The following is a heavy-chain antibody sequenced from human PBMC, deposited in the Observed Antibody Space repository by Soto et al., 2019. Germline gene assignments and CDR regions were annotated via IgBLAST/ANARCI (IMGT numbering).Heavy chain of an antibody. CDR1: GFTFSSYS. D-gene: IGHD3-22*01. CDR3: ARGLRYDYEPTDPHCDY. CDR2: ISSSSSYI. Sequence: GGSVRLSCAASGFTFSSYSMNWVRQAPGKGLEWVSSISSSSSYIYYADSVKGRFTISRDNDKNSLYLQMNSLRAEDTAVYFCARGLRYDYEPTDPHCDYWGQGTMGIVSA. J-gene: IGHJ4*02. V-gene: IGHV3-21*01.